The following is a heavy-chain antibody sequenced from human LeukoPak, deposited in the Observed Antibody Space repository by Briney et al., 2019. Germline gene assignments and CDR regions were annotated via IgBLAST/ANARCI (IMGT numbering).Heavy chain of an antibody. V-gene: IGHV1-18*01. CDR2: ISAYNGNT. CDR1: GYTFTSYG. CDR3: ARMGYCSSTSCLWGGYYYYYYGMDV. D-gene: IGHD2-2*01. J-gene: IGHJ6*02. Sequence: ASVKVSCKASGYTFTSYGIGWVRQAPGQGLEWMGWISAYNGNTNYAQKLQGRVTMTTDTSTSTAYMELRGLRSDDTAVYYCARMGYCSSTSCLWGGYYYYYYGMDVWGQGTTVTVSS.